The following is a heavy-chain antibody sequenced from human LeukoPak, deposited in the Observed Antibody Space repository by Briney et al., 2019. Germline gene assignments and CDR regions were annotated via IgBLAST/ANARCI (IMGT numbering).Heavy chain of an antibody. Sequence: ASVKVSCKASGYTFTGYYMHWVRQAPGQGLEWMGRINPNSGGTNYAQKFQGRVTMTRDASISTAYMELSRLRSDDTAVYYCARLDYHDSSGYYISQHWGQGTLVTVSS. CDR1: GYTFTGYY. CDR3: ARLDYHDSSGYYISQH. V-gene: IGHV1-2*06. D-gene: IGHD3-22*01. J-gene: IGHJ1*01. CDR2: INPNSGGT.